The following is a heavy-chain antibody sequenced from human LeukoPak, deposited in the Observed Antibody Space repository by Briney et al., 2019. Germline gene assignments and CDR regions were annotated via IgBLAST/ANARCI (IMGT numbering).Heavy chain of an antibody. J-gene: IGHJ5*02. V-gene: IGHV3-33*01. CDR3: ARESVRYFDSRNWFDP. CDR2: IWYDGSNK. Sequence: PGRSLRLSCAASGFTFSSYGMHWVRQAPGKGLEWVAVIWYDGSNKYYADSVKGRFTISRDNSKNTPYLQMNSLRAEDTAVYYCARESVRYFDSRNWFDPWGQGTLVTVSS. D-gene: IGHD3-9*01. CDR1: GFTFSSYG.